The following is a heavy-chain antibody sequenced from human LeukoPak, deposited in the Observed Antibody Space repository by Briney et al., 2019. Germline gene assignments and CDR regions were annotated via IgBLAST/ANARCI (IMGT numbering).Heavy chain of an antibody. CDR3: ARYCGGDCHPASFDY. J-gene: IGHJ4*02. CDR2: IYYSGYT. CDR1: GGSINSYY. D-gene: IGHD2-21*02. Sequence: PSETLSLTCTVSGGSINSYYWSWIRLPPGKGLEWIGYIYYSGYTSYNPSLKSRATISVDTSKNQFSLKLSSVTAADTAVYYCARYCGGDCHPASFDYWGQGTLVTVSS. V-gene: IGHV4-59*08.